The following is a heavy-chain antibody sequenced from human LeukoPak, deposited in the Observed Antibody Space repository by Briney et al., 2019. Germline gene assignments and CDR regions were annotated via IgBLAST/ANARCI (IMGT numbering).Heavy chain of an antibody. CDR3: ARDLLSTAGYFDY. J-gene: IGHJ4*02. V-gene: IGHV4-59*01. CDR2: IYYSGST. CDR1: GGSISSYY. Sequence: SQTLSLTCTVSGGSISSYYWSWIRQPPGKGLEWIGYIYYSGSTNYNPSLKSRVTISVDTSKNQFSLSLSSVTAADTAVYYCARDLLSTAGYFDYWGQGTLVTVSS. D-gene: IGHD6-19*01.